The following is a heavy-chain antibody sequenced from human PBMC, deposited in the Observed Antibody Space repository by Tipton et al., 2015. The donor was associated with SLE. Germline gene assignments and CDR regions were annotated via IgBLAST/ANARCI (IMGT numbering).Heavy chain of an antibody. D-gene: IGHD6-6*01. CDR1: GGSISSYY. CDR2: INHSGST. CDR3: ARFVGRVWFDP. V-gene: IGHV4-34*01. Sequence: LRLSCTVSGGSISSYYWSWIRQPPGKGLEWIGEINHSGSTNYNPSLKSRVTISVDTSKNQFSLKLSSVTAADTAVYYCARFVGRVWFDPWGQGTLVTVSS. J-gene: IGHJ5*02.